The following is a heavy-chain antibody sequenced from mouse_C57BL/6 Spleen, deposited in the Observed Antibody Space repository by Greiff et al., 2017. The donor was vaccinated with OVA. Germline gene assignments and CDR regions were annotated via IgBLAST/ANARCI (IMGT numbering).Heavy chain of an antibody. D-gene: IGHD2-4*01. J-gene: IGHJ2*01. Sequence: VQLQQPGAELVKPGASVKLSCKASGYTFTSYWMHWVKQRPGRGLEWIGRIDPGGGDTKYNEKFKSKATLTVDKSSSTAYMQLSSLTSEDSAVYYCARGGDYDYPYYSGYWGQGTTLTVSS. V-gene: IGHV1-72*01. CDR3: ARGGDYDYPYYSGY. CDR2: IDPGGGDT. CDR1: GYTFTSYW.